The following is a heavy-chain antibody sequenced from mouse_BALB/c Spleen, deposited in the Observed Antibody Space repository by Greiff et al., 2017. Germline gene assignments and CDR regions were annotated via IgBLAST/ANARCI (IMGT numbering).Heavy chain of an antibody. CDR2: INSDGGST. J-gene: IGHJ4*01. Sequence: DVKLVESGGGLVQPGESLKLSCESNEYEFPSHDMSWVRKTPEKRLELVAAINSDGGSTYYPDTMERRFIISRDNTKKTLYLQMNSLQTDDTAMYYCARFTRRAMDYWGQGTSVTVSS. CDR1: EYEFPSHD. V-gene: IGHV5-2*03. CDR3: ARFTRRAMDY.